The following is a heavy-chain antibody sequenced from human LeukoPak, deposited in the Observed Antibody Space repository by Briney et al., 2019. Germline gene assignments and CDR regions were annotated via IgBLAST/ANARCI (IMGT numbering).Heavy chain of an antibody. V-gene: IGHV3-23*01. Sequence: GGSLRLSCAASGFTFSSYAMSWVRQAPGKGLEWVSGIIDSGESTHYANFAKGRFTISRDNSNNTLYLQMNSLRAEDTAVYYCAKLGGQELHNYYVAVCGKGTRVAVSS. CDR3: AKLGGQELHNYYVAV. CDR1: GFTFSSYA. D-gene: IGHD3-16*01. J-gene: IGHJ6*03. CDR2: IIDSGEST.